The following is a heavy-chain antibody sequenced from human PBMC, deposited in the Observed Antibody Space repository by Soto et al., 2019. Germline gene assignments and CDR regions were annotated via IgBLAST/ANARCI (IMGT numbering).Heavy chain of an antibody. V-gene: IGHV4-59*08. CDR1: GGSISGYY. D-gene: IGHD1-7*01. Sequence: SETLSLTCTVSGGSISGYYLSWIRQPPGKGLEWIGYIYYSGSTNYNPSLKSRVTISVDTSKNQFCLKVTSLTAADTAVYYCASRDPGTSVDYWGQGTLVTVSS. CDR3: ASRDPGTSVDY. CDR2: IYYSGST. J-gene: IGHJ4*02.